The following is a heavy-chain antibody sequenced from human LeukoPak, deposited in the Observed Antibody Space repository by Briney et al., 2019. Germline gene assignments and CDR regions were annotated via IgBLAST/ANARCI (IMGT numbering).Heavy chain of an antibody. Sequence: PSETLSLTCTVSGGSISSYYWSCIRQTPGKGLEWIGYIYYSGSSNYSPSLKSRVTISVDTSKNQFSLKLSSVTAADTAVYYCARERDSSGYYYFDYWGQGSLVTVSS. CDR3: ARERDSSGYYYFDY. CDR1: GGSISSYY. J-gene: IGHJ4*02. V-gene: IGHV4-59*01. CDR2: IYYSGSS. D-gene: IGHD3-22*01.